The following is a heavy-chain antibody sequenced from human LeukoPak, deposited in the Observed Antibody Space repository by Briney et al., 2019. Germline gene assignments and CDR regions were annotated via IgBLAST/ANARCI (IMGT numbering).Heavy chain of an antibody. CDR3: ARASIAAAGRGIRYYYYGMDV. V-gene: IGHV4-34*01. J-gene: IGHJ6*02. CDR2: INHSGST. Sequence: SETLSLTCAVYGGSFSGYYWSWIRQPPGKGLEWIGEINHSGSTNYNPSLKSRVTISVDTSKNQFSLKLSSVTAADTAVYYCARASIAAAGRGIRYYYYGMDVWGQGTTVTGSS. CDR1: GGSFSGYY. D-gene: IGHD6-13*01.